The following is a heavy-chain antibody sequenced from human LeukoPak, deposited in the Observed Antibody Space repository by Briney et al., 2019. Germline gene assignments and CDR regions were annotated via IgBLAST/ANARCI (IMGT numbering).Heavy chain of an antibody. J-gene: IGHJ4*02. CDR2: IYYSGST. Sequence: SETLSLTCTVSGGSISSSSYYWGWIRQPPGKGLEWIGSIYYSGSTYYNPSLKSRVTISVDTSKNQFSLKLSSVTAADTAVYYCARGDYVWGSYLNYFDYWGQGTLVTVSS. V-gene: IGHV4-39*07. D-gene: IGHD3-16*02. CDR3: ARGDYVWGSYLNYFDY. CDR1: GGSISSSSYY.